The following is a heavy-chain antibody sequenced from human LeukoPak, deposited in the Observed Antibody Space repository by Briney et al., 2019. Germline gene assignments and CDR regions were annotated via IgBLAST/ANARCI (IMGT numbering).Heavy chain of an antibody. CDR3: ARDHRGDWNDVAPLVY. D-gene: IGHD1-1*01. CDR1: GGTFSSYA. CDR2: IIPIFGTA. Sequence: ASVKVSCKASGGTFSSYAISWVRQAPGQGLEWMGGIIPIFGTANYAQKFQGRVTITTDESTSTAYMELSSLRSEDTAVYYCARDHRGDWNDVAPLVYWGQGTLVTVSS. V-gene: IGHV1-69*05. J-gene: IGHJ4*02.